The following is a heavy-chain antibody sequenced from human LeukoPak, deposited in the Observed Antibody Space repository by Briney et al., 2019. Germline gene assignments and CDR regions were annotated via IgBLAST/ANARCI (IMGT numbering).Heavy chain of an antibody. CDR2: IYYSGST. CDR1: GGSISSSSYY. CDR3: ARRRGGYMDY. D-gene: IGHD2-15*01. V-gene: IGHV4-39*01. Sequence: SETLSLTCTVSGGSISSSSYYWGWIRQPPGKGLEWIGSIYYSGSTYYNPSLKSRATISVDTSKNQFSLKLSSVTAADTAVYYCARRRGGYMDYWGQGTLVTVSS. J-gene: IGHJ4*02.